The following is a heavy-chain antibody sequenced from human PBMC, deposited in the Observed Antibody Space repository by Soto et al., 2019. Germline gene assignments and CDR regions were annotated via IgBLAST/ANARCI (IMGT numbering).Heavy chain of an antibody. Sequence: GASVKVSCKASGYTFTSYDINWVRQATGQGLEWMGWMNPNSGNTGYAQKFQGRVTMTRNTSISTAYMELSSLRSEDTAVYYCARGSGGYYYDSSGYYLDYWGQGTLVTVSS. CDR2: MNPNSGNT. D-gene: IGHD3-22*01. CDR3: ARGSGGYYYDSSGYYLDY. CDR1: GYTFTSYD. J-gene: IGHJ4*02. V-gene: IGHV1-8*01.